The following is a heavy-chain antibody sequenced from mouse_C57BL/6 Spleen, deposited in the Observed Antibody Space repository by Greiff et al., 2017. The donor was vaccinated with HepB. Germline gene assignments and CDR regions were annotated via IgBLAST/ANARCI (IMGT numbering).Heavy chain of an antibody. J-gene: IGHJ2*01. Sequence: VQLQQSGPELVKPGASVKMSCKASGYTFTDYNMHWVKQSHGKSLEWIGYINPNNGGTSYNQKFKGKATLTVNKSSSTASMEPRSLTAEDSAVFYCARSGGNYYFDVWGQGTTLTVSS. CDR3: ARSGGNYYFDV. CDR1: GYTFTDYN. V-gene: IGHV1-22*01. CDR2: INPNNGGT. D-gene: IGHD2-1*01.